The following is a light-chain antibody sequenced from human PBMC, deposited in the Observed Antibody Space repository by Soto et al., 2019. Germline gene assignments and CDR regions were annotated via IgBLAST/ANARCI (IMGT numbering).Light chain of an antibody. CDR3: AAWDDILNGVV. Sequence: QSVLTQPPSASGTPGQRVTISCSGSTSNIGSNTVNWYQQLPGSAPTLLMFSNDKRPSGVPDRFSGSKSGTSVSLAISGLQSEDEADYYCAAWDDILNGVVFGGGTKLTVL. CDR1: TSNIGSNT. V-gene: IGLV1-44*01. CDR2: SND. J-gene: IGLJ3*02.